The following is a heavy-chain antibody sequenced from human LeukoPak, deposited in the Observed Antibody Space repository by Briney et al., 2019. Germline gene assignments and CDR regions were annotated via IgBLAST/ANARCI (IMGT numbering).Heavy chain of an antibody. D-gene: IGHD1-26*01. Sequence: GGSLRLSCAASGFTFSSYWMYWVRQAPGKGLVWVSRISSDGITTNYAGAVKGRFTMSRDNAKNTLFLQMNTLRAEDTAVNYCVRDLGELPTYWGQGTLVTVSS. CDR3: VRDLGELPTY. CDR1: GFTFSSYW. J-gene: IGHJ4*02. V-gene: IGHV3-74*01. CDR2: ISSDGITT.